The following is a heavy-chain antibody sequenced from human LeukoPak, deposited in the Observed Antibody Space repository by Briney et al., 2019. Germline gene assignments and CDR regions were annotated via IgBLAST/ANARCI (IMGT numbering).Heavy chain of an antibody. D-gene: IGHD6-13*01. CDR2: ISSSGSYI. CDR1: EFTFSIYS. J-gene: IGHJ4*02. CDR3: AREDASSWDY. Sequence: PGGSLRLSCAASEFTFSIYSMDWVRQAPGKGLEWVSSISSSGSYIYYADSLKGRFTISRDNAKNSLYLQMNSLRAEDTAVYYCAREDASSWDYWGQGILVTVSS. V-gene: IGHV3-21*01.